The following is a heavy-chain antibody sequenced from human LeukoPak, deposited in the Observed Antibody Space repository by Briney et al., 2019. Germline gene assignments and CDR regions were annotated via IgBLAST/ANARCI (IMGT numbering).Heavy chain of an antibody. CDR1: GFTFSDHY. J-gene: IGHJ4*02. CDR3: ARGEMYTCGGDRYPFDY. D-gene: IGHD2-21*02. Sequence: PGGSLRLSCAASGFTFSDHYKDWVRQAPGKGLEWVGRTRNKANSYTTEYAASVKGRFTISRDDSKNSLYLQMNSLKTEDTAVYYCARGEMYTCGGDRYPFDYWGQGTLVTVSS. V-gene: IGHV3-72*01. CDR2: TRNKANSYTT.